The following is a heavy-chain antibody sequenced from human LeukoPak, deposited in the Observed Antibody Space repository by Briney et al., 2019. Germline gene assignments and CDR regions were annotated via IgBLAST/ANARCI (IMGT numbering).Heavy chain of an antibody. Sequence: PGGSLRLSCAASGFTFSSYSMNWVRQAPGKGLEWVSSISSSSSYIYYADSVKGRFTISRDNAKNSLYLQMNSPRAEDTAVYYCARDDQRYSNNYYYYYYGMDVWGQGTTVTVSS. CDR1: GFTFSSYS. D-gene: IGHD4-4*01. V-gene: IGHV3-21*01. CDR2: ISSSSSYI. CDR3: ARDDQRYSNNYYYYYYGMDV. J-gene: IGHJ6*02.